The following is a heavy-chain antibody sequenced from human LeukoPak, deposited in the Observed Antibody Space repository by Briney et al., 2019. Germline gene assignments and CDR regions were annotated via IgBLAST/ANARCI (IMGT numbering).Heavy chain of an antibody. Sequence: SETLSLTCTVSGDSISTSSYYWGWIRQPPGKGLEWIGSVYYSGSTYYNPSLKSRVTISVDTSKNQFSLKLSSVTAADTAVYYCARDKPISTRKGCFDPWGQGTLVTVSS. V-gene: IGHV4-39*07. CDR3: ARDKPISTRKGCFDP. CDR2: VYYSGST. CDR1: GDSISTSSYY. D-gene: IGHD5/OR15-5a*01. J-gene: IGHJ5*02.